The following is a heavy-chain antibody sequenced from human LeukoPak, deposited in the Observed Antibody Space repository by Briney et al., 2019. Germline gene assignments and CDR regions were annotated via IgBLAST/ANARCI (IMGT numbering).Heavy chain of an antibody. CDR2: ISSSGSTI. CDR3: ARFDGSGSSFDY. Sequence: GGSLRLSCAASGFTFSSYEMNWVRQAPGKGLERVSYISSSGSTIYYADSVKGRFTISRDNAKNSLYLQMNSLRAEDTAVYYCARFDGSGSSFDYWGQGTLVTVSS. D-gene: IGHD3-10*01. V-gene: IGHV3-48*03. J-gene: IGHJ4*02. CDR1: GFTFSSYE.